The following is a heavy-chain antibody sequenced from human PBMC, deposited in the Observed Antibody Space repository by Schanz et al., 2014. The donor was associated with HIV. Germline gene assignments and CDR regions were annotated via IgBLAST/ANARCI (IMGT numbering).Heavy chain of an antibody. V-gene: IGHV1-2*02. D-gene: IGHD4-17*01. Sequence: QVQLVQSGAEVKKPGASVKVSCKASGDTFTDYYMHWVRQAPGQGLEWMGWINPKSGATKYAQRFQGRVTMTTDTSISTVYMELSRLRSDDTAMYYCARSRYGDYPYYFDYWGQGTRVIVSS. J-gene: IGHJ4*02. CDR2: INPKSGAT. CDR3: ARSRYGDYPYYFDY. CDR1: GDTFTDYY.